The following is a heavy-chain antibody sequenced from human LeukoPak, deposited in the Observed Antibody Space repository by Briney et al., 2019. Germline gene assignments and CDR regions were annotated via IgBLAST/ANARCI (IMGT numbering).Heavy chain of an antibody. CDR1: GDSVSSNSAG. CDR2: IYYRSKWCT. J-gene: IGHJ4*02. V-gene: IGHV6-1*01. Sequence: SQTLSLTCAISGDSVSSNSAGWNWIRQSPSRGLEWLGRIYYRSKWCTDYAESVRSRVSINPDTSTNQFSLRLTSVTPEDTAVYYCAKDLRSDCSSTSCGEGFDYWGQGTLVTVSS. CDR3: AKDLRSDCSSTSCGEGFDY. D-gene: IGHD2-2*01.